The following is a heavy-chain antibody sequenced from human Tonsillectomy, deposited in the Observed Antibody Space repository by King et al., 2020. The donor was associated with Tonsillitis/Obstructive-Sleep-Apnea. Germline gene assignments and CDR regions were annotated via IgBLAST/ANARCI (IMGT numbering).Heavy chain of an antibody. CDR2: IYWDDDK. CDR1: GFSLSTSGVG. CDR3: APQLRDFWSAYRGPGWFDP. Sequence: ITLKESGPTLVKPTQTLTLTCTFSGFSLSTSGVGVGWIRQPPGKALEWLALIYWDDDKRYSPSLKSRLTITKDTSKNQVVLTMTNMDPVDTATYYCAPQLRDFWSAYRGPGWFDPWGQGTLVTVSS. J-gene: IGHJ5*02. D-gene: IGHD3-3*01. V-gene: IGHV2-5*02.